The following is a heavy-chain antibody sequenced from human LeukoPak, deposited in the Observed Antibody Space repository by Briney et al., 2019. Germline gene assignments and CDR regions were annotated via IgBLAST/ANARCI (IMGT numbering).Heavy chain of an antibody. D-gene: IGHD6-13*01. CDR2: INHSAST. CDR1: GGSLSGYY. Sequence: PSETLSLTCAVYGGSLSGYYWSWIRQPPGRGLEWIGEINHSASTKYNPSLKSRVTISVDTSRNQFSLKLSSVTAADTAVYYCARGSVAAAYTCWGQRTLVTVSS. J-gene: IGHJ4*02. CDR3: ARGSVAAAYTC. V-gene: IGHV4-34*01.